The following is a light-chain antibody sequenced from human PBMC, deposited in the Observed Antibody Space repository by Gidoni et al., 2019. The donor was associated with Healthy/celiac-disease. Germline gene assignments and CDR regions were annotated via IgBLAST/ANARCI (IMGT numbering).Light chain of an antibody. CDR2: GNS. V-gene: IGLV1-40*01. Sequence: QSVLTHPPSVSGAPGPSVTISCTGSSSNIGAGYDVHWYQQLPGTAPKLLIYGNSNRPSGVPDRFSGSKSGTSASLAITGLQAEDEADYYCQSYDSSLSGSGVCGTGTKVTVL. CDR3: QSYDSSLSGSGV. CDR1: SSNIGAGYD. J-gene: IGLJ1*01.